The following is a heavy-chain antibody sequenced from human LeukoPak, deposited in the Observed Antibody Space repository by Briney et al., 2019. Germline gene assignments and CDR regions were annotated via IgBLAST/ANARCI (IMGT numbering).Heavy chain of an antibody. CDR3: ARISSIPYYFDY. V-gene: IGHV3-7*01. J-gene: IGHJ4*02. CDR1: GFTFSSFW. Sequence: GGSLRLTCAASGFTFSSFWMAWVRQAPGKGLERVANIKLDGSEKYYVDSVKGRFTVSRDNAKNSLYLQMNSLRAEDTAVYYCARISSIPYYFDYWGLGTMVTVSS. CDR2: IKLDGSEK.